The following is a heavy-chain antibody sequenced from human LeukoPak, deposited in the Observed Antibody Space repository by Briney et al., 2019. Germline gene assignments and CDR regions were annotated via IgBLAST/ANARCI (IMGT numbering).Heavy chain of an antibody. CDR1: GGSISPFY. Sequence: SETLSLTCTVSGGSISPFYWNWIRQPPGKGLEWIGYIYYSGSTNYNPSLKSRVTISVDTSKNQFSLKLSSVTAADTAVYYCARHVPAILTMDDAFDIWGQGTMVTVSS. D-gene: IGHD3-10*01. J-gene: IGHJ3*02. V-gene: IGHV4-59*08. CDR3: ARHVPAILTMDDAFDI. CDR2: IYYSGST.